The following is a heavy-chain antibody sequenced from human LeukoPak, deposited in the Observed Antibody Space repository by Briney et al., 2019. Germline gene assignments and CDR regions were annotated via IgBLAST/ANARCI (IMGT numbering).Heavy chain of an antibody. D-gene: IGHD2-15*01. CDR1: GDSVSSNSAA. CDR2: TYYRSKWYN. CDR3: ERDSGIGQGGFEY. V-gene: IGHV6-1*01. J-gene: IGHJ4*02. Sequence: SQTLSLTCAISGDSVSSNSAAWNWIRQSPSRGLEWLGRTYYRSKWYNDYAVSVKSRITINPDTSKNPFSLQVKSVTPEDTAVYYCERDSGIGQGGFEYWGQGTMVTVS.